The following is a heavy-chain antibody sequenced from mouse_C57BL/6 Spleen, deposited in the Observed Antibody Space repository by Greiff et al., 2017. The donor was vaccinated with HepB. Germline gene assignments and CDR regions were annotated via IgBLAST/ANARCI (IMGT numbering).Heavy chain of an antibody. V-gene: IGHV1-18*01. CDR1: GYTFTDYN. J-gene: IGHJ4*01. D-gene: IGHD2-3*01. Sequence: VQLKQSGPELVKPGASVKIPCKASGYTFTDYNMDWVKQSHGKSLEWIGDINPNNGGTIYNQKFKGKATLTVDKSSSTAYMELRSLTSEDTAVYYCARGDGYYQGYYAMDYWGQGTSVTVSS. CDR3: ARGDGYYQGYYAMDY. CDR2: INPNNGGT.